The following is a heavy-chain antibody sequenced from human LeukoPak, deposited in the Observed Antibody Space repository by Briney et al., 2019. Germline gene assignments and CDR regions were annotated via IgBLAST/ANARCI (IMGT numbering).Heavy chain of an antibody. J-gene: IGHJ4*02. Sequence: SVKVSCKASGGTFSSYAISWVRQAPGQGLEWMGRIIPILGIANYAQKFQGRVTITADKSTSTAYMELSSLRSEDTAVYHCARDLTDHFDYWGQGTLVTVSS. CDR3: ARDLTDHFDY. CDR1: GGTFSSYA. V-gene: IGHV1-69*04. CDR2: IIPILGIA.